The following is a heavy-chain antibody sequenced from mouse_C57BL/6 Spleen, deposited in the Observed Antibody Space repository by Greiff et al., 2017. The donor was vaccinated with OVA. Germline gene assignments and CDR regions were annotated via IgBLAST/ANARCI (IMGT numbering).Heavy chain of an antibody. J-gene: IGHJ2*01. D-gene: IGHD1-1*01. V-gene: IGHV1-39*01. CDR1: GYSFTDYN. CDR2: INPNYGTT. CDR3: ARGVTTVGDYFDY. Sequence: EVKLVESGPELVKPGASVKISCKASGYSFTDYNMNWVKQSNGKSLEWIGVINPNYGTTSYNQKFKGKATFTVDQSSSTAYIQLNSLTSEDSAVYYCARGVTTVGDYFDYWGQGTTLTVSS.